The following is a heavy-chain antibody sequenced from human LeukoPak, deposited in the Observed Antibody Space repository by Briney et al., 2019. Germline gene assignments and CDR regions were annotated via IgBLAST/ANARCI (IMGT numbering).Heavy chain of an antibody. CDR3: AREGGTVPDY. J-gene: IGHJ4*02. CDR1: GGCLNSYY. CDR2: IYYSGST. V-gene: IGHV4-59*01. D-gene: IGHD4-17*01. Sequence: PSETLSLTCTDSGGCLNSYYWIGIRQPPGKGLEWIGYIYYSGSTNYNPSLRSRVTISLDTSKKQFSLKLSSVTAADTAIYYFAREGGTVPDYWGQGTLVTVSS.